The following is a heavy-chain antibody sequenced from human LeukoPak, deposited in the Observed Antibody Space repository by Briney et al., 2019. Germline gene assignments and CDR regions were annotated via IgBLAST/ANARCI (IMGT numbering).Heavy chain of an antibody. CDR2: INNIATHS. CDR3: ARGPTRYLRYGYFDY. D-gene: IGHD4-17*01. J-gene: IGHJ4*02. Sequence: GGSLRLSCAGSGFTFTDSAINWVRQAPGKGLEWVSSINNIATHSYYAASVEGRFSISRDDAKNSVYLQMHSLRAEDTAIYYCARGPTRYLRYGYFDYWGQGAQVTVSS. CDR1: GFTFTDSA. V-gene: IGHV3-21*01.